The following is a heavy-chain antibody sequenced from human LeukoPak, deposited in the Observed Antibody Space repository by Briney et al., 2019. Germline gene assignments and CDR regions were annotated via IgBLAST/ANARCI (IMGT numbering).Heavy chain of an antibody. V-gene: IGHV3-66*01. Sequence: PGGSLILSCRASGFSVDSVFMNWVRQPPGKGLEWVSFIMPGGHIDYTDSVKGRFIISRDSFKNTLSLQMNSLRVDDSAVYYCARGDSATTTFDFWGQGTLVTVSS. CDR3: ARGDSATTTFDF. CDR1: GFSVDSVF. J-gene: IGHJ4*02. D-gene: IGHD4-17*01. CDR2: IMPGGHI.